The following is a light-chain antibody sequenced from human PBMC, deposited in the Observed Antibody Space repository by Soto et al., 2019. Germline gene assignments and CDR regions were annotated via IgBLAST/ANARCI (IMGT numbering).Light chain of an antibody. CDR3: QQYGSSRGT. CDR2: GAS. CDR1: QSVSSSY. V-gene: IGKV3-20*01. Sequence: ETVMTQSPATLSVSPGERATLSCRASQSVSSSYLAWYQQKPGQAPRLLIYGASSRATGIPDRFSGSGSGTDFTLTISRLEPEDFAVYYCQQYGSSRGTFGQGTKVDIK. J-gene: IGKJ1*01.